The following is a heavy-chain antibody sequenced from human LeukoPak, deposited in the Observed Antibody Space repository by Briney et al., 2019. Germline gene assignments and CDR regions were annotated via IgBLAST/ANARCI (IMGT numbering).Heavy chain of an antibody. V-gene: IGHV1-2*02. Sequence: GASVKVSCKASGYTFTGYYMHWVRQAPGQGPEWMGWINPNSGGTNYAQKFQGRVTMTRDTSISTAYMELSRLRSDDTAVYYCARVRMPRSWYFDYWGQGTLVTVSS. CDR1: GYTFTGYY. J-gene: IGHJ4*02. CDR3: ARVRMPRSWYFDY. CDR2: INPNSGGT. D-gene: IGHD6-13*01.